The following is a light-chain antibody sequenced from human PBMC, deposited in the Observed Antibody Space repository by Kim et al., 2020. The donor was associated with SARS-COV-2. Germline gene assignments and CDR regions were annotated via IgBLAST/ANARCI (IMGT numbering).Light chain of an antibody. V-gene: IGLV2-11*01. CDR3: CSYTGSYTLVV. J-gene: IGLJ2*01. CDR2: GVF. CDR1: SSDVGGYNY. Sequence: QSVLTQPRSVSGSPGQSVTISCTGTSSDVGGYNYVSWYQQHPGKAPKLMIYGVFKRPSGVPDRFSGSKSGNSASLTISGLQAEDEADYYCCSYTGSYTLVVFGGGTKLTVL.